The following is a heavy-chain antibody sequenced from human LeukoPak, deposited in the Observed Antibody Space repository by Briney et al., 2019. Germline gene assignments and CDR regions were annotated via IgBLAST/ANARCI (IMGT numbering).Heavy chain of an antibody. CDR2: IYPGDSDT. CDR3: AGHPNYGGNPGPVDY. V-gene: IGHV5-51*01. J-gene: IGHJ4*02. CDR1: GYIFTSYW. Sequence: GESLKISCKGSGYIFTSYWVAWVRQMPGKGLEWMGVIYPGDSDTRYSPSFQGQVTISADKSISTAYLQWSSLKASDTAMYYCAGHPNYGGNPGPVDYWGQGTLVTVSS. D-gene: IGHD4-23*01.